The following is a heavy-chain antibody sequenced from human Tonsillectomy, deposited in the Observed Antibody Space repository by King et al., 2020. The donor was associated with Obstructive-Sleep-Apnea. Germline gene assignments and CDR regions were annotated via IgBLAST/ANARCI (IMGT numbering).Heavy chain of an antibody. J-gene: IGHJ4*02. CDR2: IQSKTDGETT. D-gene: IGHD3-10*01. CDR1: GLTFSNAW. V-gene: IGHV3-15*01. Sequence: VQLVESGGGLVKPGGSLRLSCAASGLTFSNAWMSWVRQAPGKGLEWVGRIQSKTDGETTDYAAPVKGRFTISRDDSKNTLYLQMSSLKTEDTAVYYFTARFGKANYFDYWGQGTLVTVSS. CDR3: TARFGKANYFDY.